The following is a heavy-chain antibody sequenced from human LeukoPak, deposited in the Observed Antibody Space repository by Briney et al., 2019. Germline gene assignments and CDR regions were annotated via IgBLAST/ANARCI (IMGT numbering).Heavy chain of an antibody. Sequence: ASVKVSCKASGYTFTSYDINWVRQATGQGLEWMGWMNPNSGNTGYAQKFQGRVTMSRDTSTSTAYLEVSGLRSEDTAVYYCARLSETPDYYGSGGYLYLAYWGQGTRVTVSS. CDR1: GYTFTSYD. CDR2: MNPNSGNT. CDR3: ARLSETPDYYGSGGYLYLAY. V-gene: IGHV1-8*01. J-gene: IGHJ4*02. D-gene: IGHD3-22*01.